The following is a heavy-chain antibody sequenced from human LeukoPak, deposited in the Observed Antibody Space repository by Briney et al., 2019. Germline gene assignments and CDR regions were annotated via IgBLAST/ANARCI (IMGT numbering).Heavy chain of an antibody. CDR2: IQYDGSYY. CDR1: GFTFSSYG. CDR3: STYSSSQGH. Sequence: GGSLRLSCAASGFTFSSYGMYWVRQAPGKGLEWVAFIQYDGSYYYYGDSVKGRFTISRDNSKNTLYLQMNSLRAEDTAVYYCSTYSSSQGHWGQGTLVTVSS. J-gene: IGHJ4*02. D-gene: IGHD6-6*01. V-gene: IGHV3-30*02.